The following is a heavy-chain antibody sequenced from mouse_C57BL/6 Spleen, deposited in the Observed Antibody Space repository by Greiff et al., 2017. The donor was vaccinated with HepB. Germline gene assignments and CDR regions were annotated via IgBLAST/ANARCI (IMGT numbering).Heavy chain of an antibody. D-gene: IGHD1-1*02. CDR2: INPNNGGT. CDR1: GYTFTDYN. Sequence: DVQLQESGPELVKPGASVKIPCKASGYTFTDYNMDWVKQSHGKSLEWIGDINPNNGGTIYNQKFKGKATLTVDKSSSTAYMELRSLTSEDTAVYYCARLWGDWYFDVWGTGTTVTVSS. V-gene: IGHV1-18*01. CDR3: ARLWGDWYFDV. J-gene: IGHJ1*03.